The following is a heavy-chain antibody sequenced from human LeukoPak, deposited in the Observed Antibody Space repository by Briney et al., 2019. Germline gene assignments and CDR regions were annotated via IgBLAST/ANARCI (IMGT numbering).Heavy chain of an antibody. CDR3: ARINSIVGATTRAFDI. D-gene: IGHD1-26*01. J-gene: IGHJ3*02. CDR2: IYPGDSDT. V-gene: IGHV5-51*01. CDR1: GYSFTRYW. Sequence: GESLKISCKGSGYSFTRYWIGWVRQMPGKGLEWMGIIYPGDSDTRYSPSFQGQVTIPADKSISTAYLQWSSLKASDTAMYYCARINSIVGATTRAFDIWGQGTMVTVSS.